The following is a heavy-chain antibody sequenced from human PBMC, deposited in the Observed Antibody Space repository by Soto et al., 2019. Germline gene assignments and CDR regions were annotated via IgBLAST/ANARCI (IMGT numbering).Heavy chain of an antibody. V-gene: IGHV1-46*01. J-gene: IGHJ6*02. D-gene: IGHD3-9*01. CDR3: ARVLYIFSFNDYYYYVIYV. CDR2: INPSGGST. Sequence: ASVKVSWKASGYTFTSYYMHWVRQAPGQELEWMGIINPSGGSTSYAQKFQGRVTMTRDTSTSTVYMELSSLRSEDTAVYYCARVLYIFSFNDYYYYVIYVCGQRSTVIVSS. CDR1: GYTFTSYY.